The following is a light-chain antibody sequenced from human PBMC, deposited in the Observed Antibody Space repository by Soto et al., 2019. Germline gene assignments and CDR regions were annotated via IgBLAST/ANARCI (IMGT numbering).Light chain of an antibody. CDR3: GTWDSSLSAEWV. Sequence: QSVLTQPPSVSAAPGQKVTISCSGSTSNIGNNYVSWYQQVPGTAPKLLIYDNNKRPSGIPDRFSGSKSGTPATLGITGLQTGDEADYYCGTWDSSLSAEWVFGGGTKVTVL. CDR2: DNN. V-gene: IGLV1-51*01. CDR1: TSNIGNNY. J-gene: IGLJ3*02.